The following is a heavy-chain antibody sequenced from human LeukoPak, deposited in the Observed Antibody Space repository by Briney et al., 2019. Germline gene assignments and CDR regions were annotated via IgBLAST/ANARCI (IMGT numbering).Heavy chain of an antibody. CDR1: RFTFSTYS. CDR2: ISSSGSTI. Sequence: GGSLRLSCAASRFTFSTYSMSWIRQAPGKGLEWVSYISSSGSTICYADSVKGRFTISRDNAKNSLYLQMNSLRAEDTAVYYCARELGGYVHYFDYWGQGTLVTVSS. J-gene: IGHJ4*02. V-gene: IGHV3-11*01. D-gene: IGHD3-22*01. CDR3: ARELGGYVHYFDY.